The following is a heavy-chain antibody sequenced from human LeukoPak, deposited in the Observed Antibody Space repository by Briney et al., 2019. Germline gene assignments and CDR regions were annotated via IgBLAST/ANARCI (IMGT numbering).Heavy chain of an antibody. CDR3: AKGYGSGNYYSDY. CDR2: ISSGGDK. J-gene: IGHJ4*02. Sequence: KPGGSLRLSCAASGFTVSSNYMSWVRQAPGKGLEWVSSISSGGDKNYADSAKGRFTISRDNAKNSLFLRLNSLRAEDTAVYYCAKGYGSGNYYSDYWGQGTLVTVSS. V-gene: IGHV3-69-1*01. D-gene: IGHD3-10*01. CDR1: GFTVSSNY.